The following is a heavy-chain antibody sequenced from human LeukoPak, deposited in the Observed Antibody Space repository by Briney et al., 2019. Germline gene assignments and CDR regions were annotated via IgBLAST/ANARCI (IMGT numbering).Heavy chain of an antibody. CDR3: ARGGYYYDSSGYGADY. Sequence: SETLSLTCTVSGGSISSYYWSWIRQPPGKGLEWIGYIYYSGSTNYNPSLKSRVTISVDTSKNQFSLKLSSVTAADTAVYYCARGGYYYDSSGYGADYWGQGTLVTVSS. J-gene: IGHJ4*02. CDR1: GGSISSYY. D-gene: IGHD3-22*01. V-gene: IGHV4-59*01. CDR2: IYYSGST.